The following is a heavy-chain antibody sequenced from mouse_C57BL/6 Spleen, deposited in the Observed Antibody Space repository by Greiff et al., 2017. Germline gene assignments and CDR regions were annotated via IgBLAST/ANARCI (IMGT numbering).Heavy chain of an antibody. CDR3: AIFYYDGSSISPGFAY. CDR1: GYTFTSYW. D-gene: IGHD1-1*01. Sequence: QVQLQQPGAELVKPGASVKMSCKASGYTFTSYWITWVKQRPGQGLEWIGDIYPGSGSTNYNEKFKSKATLTVDTSYNTAYMQISSLASEDSAVYYCAIFYYDGSSISPGFAYWGQGTLVTVSA. CDR2: IYPGSGST. V-gene: IGHV1-55*01. J-gene: IGHJ3*01.